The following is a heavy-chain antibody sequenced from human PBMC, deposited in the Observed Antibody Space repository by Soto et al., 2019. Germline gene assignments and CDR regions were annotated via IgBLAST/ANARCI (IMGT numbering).Heavy chain of an antibody. CDR3: ARATYYGMDV. CDR1: GGSISSYY. J-gene: IGHJ6*02. V-gene: IGHV4-59*01. Sequence: QVQLQESGPGLVKPSETLSLTCTVSGGSISSYYWSWIRQPPGKGLEWIGYIYYSGSTNYNPSLKSLVTISVDTSKNQFSLKLSSVTAADTAVYYCARATYYGMDVWGQGTTVTVSS. CDR2: IYYSGST.